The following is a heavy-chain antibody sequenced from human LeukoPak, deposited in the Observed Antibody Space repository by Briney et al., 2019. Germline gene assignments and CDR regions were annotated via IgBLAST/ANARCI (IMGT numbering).Heavy chain of an antibody. Sequence: PSETLSLTCTVSGGSISSSSYYWGWIRQPPGKGLEWIGSIYYSGSTYYNPSLKSRVTISVDTSKNQFSLKLSSVTAAGTAVYYCARDWHGSGELGGYYYMDVWGKGTTVTISS. J-gene: IGHJ6*03. CDR1: GGSISSSSYY. D-gene: IGHD3-10*01. CDR2: IYYSGST. V-gene: IGHV4-39*07. CDR3: ARDWHGSGELGGYYYMDV.